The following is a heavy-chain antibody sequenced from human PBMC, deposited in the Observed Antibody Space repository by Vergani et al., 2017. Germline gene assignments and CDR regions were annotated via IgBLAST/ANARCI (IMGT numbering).Heavy chain of an antibody. J-gene: IGHJ6*03. V-gene: IGHV3-30*18. Sequence: QVQLAESGGGRVQPGRSLRLSCAASVFSFSSHPIHWVRQAPGKGLEWVAVISNDGSKKYYADSVKGRFTISRDNSKNTLDLQMNSLRTQDTAVYYCAKAGSVTSGSLQYNFYMDVWGKGTTVTVS. D-gene: IGHD3-10*01. CDR3: AKAGSVTSGSLQYNFYMDV. CDR2: ISNDGSKK. CDR1: VFSFSSHP.